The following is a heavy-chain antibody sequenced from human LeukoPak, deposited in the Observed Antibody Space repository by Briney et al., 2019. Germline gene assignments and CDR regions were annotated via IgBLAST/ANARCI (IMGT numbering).Heavy chain of an antibody. CDR2: INPSGGST. D-gene: IGHD3-10*01. Sequence: ASVKVSCKASGYTFTIYYMHWVRQAPGQGLEWMGIINPSGGSTSYAQKYQGRVTTTRDMSTSTVYMELTSLRSEDTAVYFCARDWGNTRTYSWGYYFDYWGQGTLVTVSS. CDR3: ARDWGNTRTYSWGYYFDY. V-gene: IGHV1-46*01. CDR1: GYTFTIYY. J-gene: IGHJ4*02.